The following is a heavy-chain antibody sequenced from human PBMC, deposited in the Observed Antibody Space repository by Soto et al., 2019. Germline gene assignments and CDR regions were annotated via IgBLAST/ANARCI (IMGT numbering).Heavy chain of an antibody. CDR3: AHRVLRTVFGLVTTTAIYFDF. V-gene: IGHV2-5*02. CDR2: IYWDDDK. Sequence: QITLNESGPTQVKPRQTLTLTCTFSGFSLTTSGVGVGWIRQSPGKAPEWLALIYWDDDKRYSPPLKSRLTITKDISKNQVVLTMADLDPADTATYYCAHRVLRTVFGLVTTTAIYFDFWGQGTPVAVSS. D-gene: IGHD3-3*01. CDR1: GFSLTTSGVG. J-gene: IGHJ4*02.